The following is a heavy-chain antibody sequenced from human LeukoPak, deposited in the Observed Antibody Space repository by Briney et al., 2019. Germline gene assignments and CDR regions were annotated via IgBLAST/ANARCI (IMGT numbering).Heavy chain of an antibody. CDR1: GFTFSSYS. D-gene: IGHD6-13*01. V-gene: IGHV3-21*01. J-gene: IGHJ4*02. Sequence: PGGSLRLSCAASGFTFSSYSMNWVRQAPGKGLEWVSSISSSSSYIYYADSVKGRFTISRDNAKNSLYLQMNSLRAEDTAVYYCARAPSSSWPLMGYYFDYWGQGTLVTVSS. CDR2: ISSSSSYI. CDR3: ARAPSSSWPLMGYYFDY.